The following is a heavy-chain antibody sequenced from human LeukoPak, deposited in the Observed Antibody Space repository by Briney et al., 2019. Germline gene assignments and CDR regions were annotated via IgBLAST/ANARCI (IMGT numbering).Heavy chain of an antibody. CDR1: GYTFTSYD. D-gene: IGHD3-10*01. J-gene: IGHJ5*02. CDR3: ARGHVLLWFDGSWFDP. Sequence: VASVKVSCKASGYTFTSYDINWVRQATGQGLEWMGWMNPNSGNTGYEQKFQGRVTMTRNTSISTAYMELSSLRSEDTAVYYCARGHVLLWFDGSWFDPWGQGTLVTVSS. CDR2: MNPNSGNT. V-gene: IGHV1-8*01.